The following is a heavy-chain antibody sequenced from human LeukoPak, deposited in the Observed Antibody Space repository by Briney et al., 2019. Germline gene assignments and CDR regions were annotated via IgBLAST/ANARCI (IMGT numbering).Heavy chain of an antibody. CDR3: ARDMGGYFDL. Sequence: GGSLRLSCAASGFTFSSYEMNWVRQVPGKGLEWVSYISSSGSTIYYADSVKGRFTISRDNAKNSLYLQMNTLRADDTAVYYCARDMGGYFDLWGRGTLVTVSS. CDR1: GFTFSSYE. J-gene: IGHJ2*01. CDR2: ISSSGSTI. D-gene: IGHD1-26*01. V-gene: IGHV3-48*03.